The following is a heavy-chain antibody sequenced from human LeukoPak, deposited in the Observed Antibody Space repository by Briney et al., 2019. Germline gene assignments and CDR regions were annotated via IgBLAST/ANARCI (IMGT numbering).Heavy chain of an antibody. D-gene: IGHD4-23*01. CDR1: GFTFSSYG. V-gene: IGHV3-23*01. CDR2: ISGSGGST. CDR3: ARDGLYSDYGGNRRFDY. J-gene: IGHJ4*02. Sequence: GGSLRLSCAASGFTFSSYGMSWVRQAPGKGLEGVSAISGSGGSTYYADSVKGRFTISRDNSKNPLYLQMNSLRAEDTAVYYCARDGLYSDYGGNRRFDYWGQGTLVTVSS.